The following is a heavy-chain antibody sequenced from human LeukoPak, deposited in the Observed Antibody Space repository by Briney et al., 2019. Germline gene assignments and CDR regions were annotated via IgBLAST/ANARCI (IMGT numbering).Heavy chain of an antibody. J-gene: IGHJ4*02. CDR1: VSTFTSYG. V-gene: IGHV1-18*01. CDR3: ARDIPHTTGYAYVWGSYRYFAY. D-gene: IGHD3-16*02. Sequence: ASVKVSCKASVSTFTSYGISWGRQAPGQGLEWRGWIGAYNGNTNYAPTTPGRVTINTHTPTSTAYTELRSLRSDDTAVYYRARDIPHTTGYAYVWGSYRYFAYWGQGTLVTVSS. CDR2: IGAYNGNT.